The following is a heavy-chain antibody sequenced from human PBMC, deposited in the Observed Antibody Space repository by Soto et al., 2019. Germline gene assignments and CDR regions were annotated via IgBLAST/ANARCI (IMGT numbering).Heavy chain of an antibody. CDR3: ASPGDYYDSSGYYYSALSDY. CDR2: ISYDGSNK. J-gene: IGHJ4*02. Sequence: GGSLRLSCAASGFTFSSYAMHWVRQAPGKGLEWVAVISYDGSNKYYADSVKGRFTISRDNSKNTLYLQMNSLRAEDTAVYYCASPGDYYDSSGYYYSALSDYWGQGTLVTVSS. CDR1: GFTFSSYA. V-gene: IGHV3-30-3*01. D-gene: IGHD3-22*01.